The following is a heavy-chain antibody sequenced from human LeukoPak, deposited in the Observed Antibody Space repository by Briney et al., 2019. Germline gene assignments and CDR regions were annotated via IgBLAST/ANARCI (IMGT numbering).Heavy chain of an antibody. CDR3: ARGGHTAMVSGSRYYFAY. CDR2: ISGSGGST. J-gene: IGHJ4*02. V-gene: IGHV3-23*01. CDR1: GFTFSSSA. Sequence: GGSLRLSCAASGFTFSSSAMSWVRQAPGKGLEWVSAISGSGGSTYYADSVKGRFTISRDNSKNTLYLQMNSLRAEDTAVYYCARGGHTAMVSGSRYYFAYWGQGTLVTVSS. D-gene: IGHD5-18*01.